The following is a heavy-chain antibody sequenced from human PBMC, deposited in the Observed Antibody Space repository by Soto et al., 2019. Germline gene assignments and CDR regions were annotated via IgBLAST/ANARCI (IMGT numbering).Heavy chain of an antibody. CDR1: QFTLRSYG. J-gene: IGHJ6*02. CDR2: ISYDGSNK. CDR3: AKGPCSTSCYSHYGMDV. D-gene: IGHD2-2*02. Sequence: PRGSLRLPCAASQFTLRSYGMHWVRQAPGKGLEWVALISYDGSNKYYADSGKGRFTISRDNSKNTLYLQMNSLRAEDTAVYYCAKGPCSTSCYSHYGMDVWGQGTTVTVSS. V-gene: IGHV3-30*18.